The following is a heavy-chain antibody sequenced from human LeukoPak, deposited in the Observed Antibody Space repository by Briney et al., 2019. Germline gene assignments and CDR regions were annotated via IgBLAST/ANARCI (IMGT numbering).Heavy chain of an antibody. Sequence: GGSLRLSCAASGFTFGNFAMSWVRQAPGKGLEWVSLISGGAYSTYYADSVRGRFTISRDNSKNTLSLQMNSLRAEDTAIYFCAKDSRGYDKPFDSWGQGTPVTVSS. CDR1: GFTFGNFA. J-gene: IGHJ4*02. D-gene: IGHD5-12*01. V-gene: IGHV3-23*01. CDR2: ISGGAYST. CDR3: AKDSRGYDKPFDS.